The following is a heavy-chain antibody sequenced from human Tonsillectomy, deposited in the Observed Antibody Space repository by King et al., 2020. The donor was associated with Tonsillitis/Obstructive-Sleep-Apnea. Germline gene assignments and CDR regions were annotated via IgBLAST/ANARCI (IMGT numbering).Heavy chain of an antibody. CDR3: ARTSLEYSSSQCFDY. Sequence: TLKESGPVLVKPTETLTLTCTVSGFSLSNARMGVSWIRQPPGKALEWLAHIFSNDEKSYITSLKSRLTLSKDTSKSQVVLTMTNMDPVDTATYYCARTSLEYSSSQCFDYWGQGTLVTVSS. V-gene: IGHV2-26*01. D-gene: IGHD6-6*01. CDR1: GFSLSNARMG. CDR2: IFSNDEK. J-gene: IGHJ4*02.